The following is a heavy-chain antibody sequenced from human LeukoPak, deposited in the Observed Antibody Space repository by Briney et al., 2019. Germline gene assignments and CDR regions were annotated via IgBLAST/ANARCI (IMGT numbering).Heavy chain of an antibody. D-gene: IGHD6-19*01. J-gene: IGHJ2*01. V-gene: IGHV3-23*01. CDR1: GFTFSSYA. CDR3: AKERMLRIAVPTAYFDL. CDR2: ISGSGGST. Sequence: GGSLRLSCAAYGFTFSSYAMSWVRQAPGKGLEWVSAISGSGGSTYYADSVKGRFTISRDNSKNTLYLQMNSLRAEDTAVYYCAKERMLRIAVPTAYFDLWGRGTLVTVSS.